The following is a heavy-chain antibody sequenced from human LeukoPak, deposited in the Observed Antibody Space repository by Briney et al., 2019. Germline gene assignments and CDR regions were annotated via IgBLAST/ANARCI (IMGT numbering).Heavy chain of an antibody. CDR1: GDSISSYY. CDR3: ARTEWLQAFDY. D-gene: IGHD5-24*01. Sequence: SETLSLTCTVSGDSISSYYWSWIRQPPGKGLEWIGYIYYSGSTNYNPSFKSRVTISIDTSENQFSLKLSSVTAADTAMYYCARTEWLQAFDYWGQGTLVTVSS. J-gene: IGHJ4*02. CDR2: IYYSGST. V-gene: IGHV4-59*01.